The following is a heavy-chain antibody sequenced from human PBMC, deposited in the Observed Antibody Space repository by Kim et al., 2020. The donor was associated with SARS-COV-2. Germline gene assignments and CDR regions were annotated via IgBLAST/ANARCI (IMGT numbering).Heavy chain of an antibody. CDR1: GFTFSSYW. Sequence: GGSLRLSCAASGFTFSSYWMHWVRQAPGKGLVWVSRINSDGSSTSYADSVKGRFTISRDNAKNTLYLQMNSLRAEDTAVYYCARGSDGSGSWWGYYYYYMDVWGKGTTVTVSS. CDR3: ARGSDGSGSWWGYYYYYMDV. D-gene: IGHD3-10*01. J-gene: IGHJ6*03. V-gene: IGHV3-74*01. CDR2: INSDGSST.